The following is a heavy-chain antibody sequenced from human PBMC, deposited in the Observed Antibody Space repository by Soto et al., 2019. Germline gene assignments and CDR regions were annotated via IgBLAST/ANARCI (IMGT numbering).Heavy chain of an antibody. V-gene: IGHV6-1*01. CDR3: ARVRTGGIAVAGHFDY. J-gene: IGHJ4*02. CDR1: GESVSSNSAA. D-gene: IGHD6-19*01. CDR2: TYYRSKWYN. Sequence: PSQTLSLTCAISGESVSSNSAAWNWIRQSPSRGLEWLGRTYYRSKWYNDYAVSVKSRITINPDTSKNQFSLQLNSVTPEDTAVYYCARVRTGGIAVAGHFDYWGQGTLVTVSS.